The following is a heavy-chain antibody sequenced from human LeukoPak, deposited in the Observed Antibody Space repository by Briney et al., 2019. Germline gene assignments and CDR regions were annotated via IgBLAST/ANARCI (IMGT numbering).Heavy chain of an antibody. CDR2: INPSGGST. D-gene: IGHD6-6*01. CDR3: ASLQLAGGPSTGGGGSFDY. J-gene: IGHJ4*02. V-gene: IGHV1-46*01. Sequence: APVKVSCKASGYTFTSYYMHWVRQAPGQGLEWMGIINPSGGSTSYAQKFQGRVTMTRDTSTSTVYMKLSSLRSEDTAVYYCASLQLAGGPSTGGGGSFDYWGQGTLVTVSS. CDR1: GYTFTSYY.